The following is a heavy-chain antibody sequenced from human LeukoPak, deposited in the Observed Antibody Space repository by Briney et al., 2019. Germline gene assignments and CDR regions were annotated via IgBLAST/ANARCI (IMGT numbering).Heavy chain of an antibody. V-gene: IGHV4-34*01. CDR2: INHSGST. CDR3: ARVPPTYDSSGFYLDY. D-gene: IGHD3-22*01. J-gene: IGHJ4*02. CDR1: GGSFSGYY. Sequence: SETLSLTCAVYGGSFSGYYWSWIRQPPGKGLEWIGEINHSGSTNYNPSLKSRVTISVDTSKNQFSLKLSSVTVADTAVYYCARVPPTYDSSGFYLDYWGQGTLVTVSS.